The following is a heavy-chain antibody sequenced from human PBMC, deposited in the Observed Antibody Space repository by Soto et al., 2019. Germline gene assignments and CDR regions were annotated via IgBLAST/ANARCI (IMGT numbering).Heavy chain of an antibody. CDR1: GYSFTSNS. CDR3: ARDSGDYYYYYMDV. J-gene: IGHJ6*03. CDR2: INAGNGYT. V-gene: IGHV1-3*01. Sequence: QVQLVQSGAEVKKPGASVKVSCKASGYSFTSNSIHWVRQAPGQRLEWMGWINAGNGYTKYSQKFQGRVTITRDTSASTAYMELSSLRSEDTALYYCARDSGDYYYYYMDVWGKGTTVTVSS.